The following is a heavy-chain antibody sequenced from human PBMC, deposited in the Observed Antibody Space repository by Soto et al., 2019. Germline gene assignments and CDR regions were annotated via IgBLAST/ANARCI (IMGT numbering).Heavy chain of an antibody. CDR1: GASVSSGSFY. CDR3: ARVPLRYSSSHNFDS. D-gene: IGHD6-19*01. J-gene: IGHJ4*02. Sequence: SETLSLTCPVSGASVSSGSFYWSWIRQPAGRGLEWIGFIYNNETFNYNPSLKSRVTLSVDTSKHQFSLKLSSVTAADTAVYYCARVPLRYSSSHNFDSWGQGALVTVSS. CDR2: IYNNETF. V-gene: IGHV4-61*10.